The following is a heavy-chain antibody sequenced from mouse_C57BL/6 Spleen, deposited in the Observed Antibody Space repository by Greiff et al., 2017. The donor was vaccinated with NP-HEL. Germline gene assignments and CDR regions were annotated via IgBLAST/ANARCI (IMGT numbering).Heavy chain of an antibody. CDR2: IRSKSNNYAT. CDR3: VRTYYGNYDAMDD. Sequence: DVKLVESGGGLVQPKGSLKLSCAASGFSFNTYAMNWVRQAPGKGLEWVARIRSKSNNYATYYADSVKDRFTISRDDSESMLYLQMNNLKTEDTAMYYCVRTYYGNYDAMDDWGQGTSVTVSS. CDR1: GFSFNTYA. V-gene: IGHV10-1*01. J-gene: IGHJ4*01. D-gene: IGHD2-10*01.